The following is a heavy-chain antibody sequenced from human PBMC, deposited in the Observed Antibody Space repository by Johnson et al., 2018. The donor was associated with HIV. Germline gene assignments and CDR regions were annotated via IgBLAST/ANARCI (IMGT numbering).Heavy chain of an antibody. J-gene: IGHJ3*02. Sequence: VQLVESGGGLVKPGESLRLSCAASGFTFSSYDMHWVRQATGKGLEWVAVISYDGSNKYYADSVKGRFTISRDNSKNTLYLQMNSLRVEDTAVYYCASEVRGVLDIWGQGTMVTVSS. CDR2: ISYDGSNK. D-gene: IGHD3-10*01. V-gene: IGHV3-30*03. CDR1: GFTFSSYD. CDR3: ASEVRGVLDI.